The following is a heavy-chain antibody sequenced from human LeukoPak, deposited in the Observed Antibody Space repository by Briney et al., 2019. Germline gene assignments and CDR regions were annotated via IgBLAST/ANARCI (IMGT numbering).Heavy chain of an antibody. CDR2: ISSSSSFT. CDR1: GFTFSSYS. J-gene: IGHJ4*02. V-gene: IGHV3-21*01. CDR3: ARVSQYCSSTSCKIDY. Sequence: PGGSLRLSCGVSGFTFSSYSMNWVRQAPGMGLEWVSSISSSSSFTYYADSVKGRFTISRDNAKNSLYLQMNSLRAEDTAVYYCARVSQYCSSTSCKIDYWGQGTLVTVSS. D-gene: IGHD2-2*01.